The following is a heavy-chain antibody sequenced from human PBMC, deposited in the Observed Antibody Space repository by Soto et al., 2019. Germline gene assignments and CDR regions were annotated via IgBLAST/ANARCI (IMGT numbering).Heavy chain of an antibody. J-gene: IGHJ6*02. CDR3: AKDIAARLGTYYYYYYGMDV. CDR2: ISGSGGST. V-gene: IGHV3-23*01. D-gene: IGHD6-6*01. Sequence: EVQLLESGGGLVQPGGSLRLSCAASGFTFSSYAMSWVRQAPGKGLEWVSAISGSGGSTYYADSVKGRFTISRDNSKNTLYLQMNSLRAEDTAVYYCAKDIAARLGTYYYYYYGMDVWGQGTTVTVSS. CDR1: GFTFSSYA.